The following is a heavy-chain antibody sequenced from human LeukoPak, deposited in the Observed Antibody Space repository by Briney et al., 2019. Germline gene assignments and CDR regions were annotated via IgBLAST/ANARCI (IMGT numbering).Heavy chain of an antibody. D-gene: IGHD3-16*02. CDR1: GGSISSSSYC. CDR3: ARLITFGGVIVTAFDI. V-gene: IGHV4-39*01. CDR2: IYYSGST. J-gene: IGHJ3*02. Sequence: SETLSLTCTVSGGSISSSSYCWGWIRQPPGKGLEWIGSIYYSGSTYYNPSLKSRVTMSVDTSKNQFSLKLSSVTAADTAVYYCARLITFGGVIVTAFDIWGQGTMVTVSS.